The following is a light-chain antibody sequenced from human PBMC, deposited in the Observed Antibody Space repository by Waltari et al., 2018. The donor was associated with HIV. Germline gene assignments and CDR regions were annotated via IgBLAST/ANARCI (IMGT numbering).Light chain of an antibody. CDR2: DTD. J-gene: IGLJ1*01. CDR3: LLSYSGNLI. CDR1: TGVVTCGHD. V-gene: IGLV7-46*01. Sequence: QAVVTQEPSLTVYPGGTVTLTCGSKTGVVTCGHDPFCFQQKPGQAPRTLIYDTDNTHSWTPARFSGSLLGGKAALTLSGAQPEDEADYYCLLSYSGNLIFGTGTKVTVL.